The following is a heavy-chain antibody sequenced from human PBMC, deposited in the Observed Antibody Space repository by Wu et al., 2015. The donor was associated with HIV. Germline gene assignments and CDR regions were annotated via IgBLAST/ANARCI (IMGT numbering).Heavy chain of an antibody. CDR2: INPDSGGT. CDR3: ARGGGDSGYECFDY. CDR1: GYTFTGYY. V-gene: IGHV1-2*02. Sequence: QVQLVQSAAEVKKPGASVKVSCKASGYTFTGYYMHWVRQAPGQGLEWVGWINPDSGGTNCTQKFQGRVTMTWDTSITTAYMELSRLSSDDTAVYYCARGGGDSGYECFDYWGQGTLVTVSS. D-gene: IGHD5-12*01. J-gene: IGHJ4*02.